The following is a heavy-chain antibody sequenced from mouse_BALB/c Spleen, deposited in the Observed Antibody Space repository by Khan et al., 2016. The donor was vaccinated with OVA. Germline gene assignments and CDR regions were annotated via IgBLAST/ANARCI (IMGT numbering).Heavy chain of an antibody. V-gene: IGHV5-6-4*01. CDR3: TRDGNDAHWYFDV. CDR1: EFSFSSYT. CDR2: ISSGITNT. Sequence: EVELVESGGGLVKPGGSLKLSCAASEFSFSSYTMFWVRQTPEKRLEWVATISSGITNTYYQDIVKGRFTISGDNANNTLLLQMSSLKSEDTAMYYYTRDGNDAHWYFDVWGAGTTVTVSS. D-gene: IGHD2-2*01. J-gene: IGHJ1*01.